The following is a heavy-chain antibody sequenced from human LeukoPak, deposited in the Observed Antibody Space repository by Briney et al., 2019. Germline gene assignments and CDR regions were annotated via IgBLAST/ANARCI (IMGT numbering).Heavy chain of an antibody. V-gene: IGHV3-23*01. D-gene: IGHD2-15*01. Sequence: GGSLRLSCAASGFTFSSYAINWVRQAPGKGLEWVSAISTSGTSAYYADSVKGRFTISRDNSKNTLYLQMTSLRVEDTAVYYCARDSPADCSGNTCYDYWGQGTLVTVSS. CDR2: ISTSGTSA. J-gene: IGHJ4*02. CDR1: GFTFSSYA. CDR3: ARDSPADCSGNTCYDY.